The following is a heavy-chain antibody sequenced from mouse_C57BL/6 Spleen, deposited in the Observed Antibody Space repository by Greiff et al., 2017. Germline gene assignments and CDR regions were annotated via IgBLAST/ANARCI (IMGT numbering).Heavy chain of an antibody. V-gene: IGHV1-53*01. J-gene: IGHJ3*01. CDR1: GYTFTSYW. CDR2: INPSNGGT. D-gene: IGHD2-1*01. Sequence: QVQLQQSGTELVKPGASVKLSCKASGYTFTSYWMHWVKQRPGQGLEWIGNINPSNGGTNYNEKFKSKATLTVDKSSSTAYMQHSSLTSDDSSVYYCARQGGNYRFAYWGQGTLVTVSA. CDR3: ARQGGNYRFAY.